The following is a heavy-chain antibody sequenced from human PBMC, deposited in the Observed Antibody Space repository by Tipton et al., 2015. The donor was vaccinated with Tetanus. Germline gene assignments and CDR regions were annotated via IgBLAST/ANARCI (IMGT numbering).Heavy chain of an antibody. CDR1: GYSFTAYY. CDR2: INSKSGGT. D-gene: IGHD5-24*01. V-gene: IGHV1-2*06. CDR3: ATLGDGFNYTPDY. J-gene: IGHJ4*02. Sequence: QLVQSGPEVKKPGASVKVSCKASGYSFTAYYMHWVRQAPGQGLEWMGRINSKSGGTNYAQKFQGRVTMTRDTSISTAYMELSRLRSDDTAVFYCATLGDGFNYTPDYWGQGTLVTVSS.